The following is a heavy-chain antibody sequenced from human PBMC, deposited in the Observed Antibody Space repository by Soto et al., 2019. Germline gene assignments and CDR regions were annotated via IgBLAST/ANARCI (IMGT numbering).Heavy chain of an antibody. CDR3: VKRSLLVAPT. CDR1: GRAFVTNAEF. J-gene: IGHJ4*01. CDR2: GGNSGNT. Sequence: SETLSLTCTVSGRAFVTNAEFCFVPCLRQRRGKVLEWIGSGGNSGNTSHNPPLRSRVVISADTSKNQLYLNPNSVTAADTCGFCCVKRSLLVAPTWGQGILGNVSS. D-gene: IGHD2-21*01. V-gene: IGHV4-39*01.